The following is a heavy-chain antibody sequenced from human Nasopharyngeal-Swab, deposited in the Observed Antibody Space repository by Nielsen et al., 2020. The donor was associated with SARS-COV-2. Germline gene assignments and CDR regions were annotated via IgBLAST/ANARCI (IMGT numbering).Heavy chain of an antibody. CDR2: VSGGGDST. V-gene: IGHV3-23*01. D-gene: IGHD3-16*02. CDR1: GFTFSSYA. Sequence: GSLRLSCAASGFTFSSYAMSWVRQAPGKGLEWVSTVSGGGDSTNYADSVKGRFTISRGNSKNSLYLQMNSLRAEDTAVYYCAKLLYVWGTYRYTKIDAFDIWGQGTMVTVSS. J-gene: IGHJ3*02. CDR3: AKLLYVWGTYRYTKIDAFDI.